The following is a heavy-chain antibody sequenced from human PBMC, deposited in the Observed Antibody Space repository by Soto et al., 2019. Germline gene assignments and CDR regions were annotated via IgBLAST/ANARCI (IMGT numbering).Heavy chain of an antibody. D-gene: IGHD2-15*01. V-gene: IGHV4-39*01. J-gene: IGHJ5*01. CDR1: GGSISDISYC. CDR2: MFYSGAT. Sequence: LSLTCTVSGGSISDISYCWGWIRQPPGKGLQWIGCMFYSGATYYNPSLKNRVTLSVDTSNNEFSLKLVSVTAPDTAVYYCARHKSGSDWLDPWGQGTMVTVSS. CDR3: ARHKSGSDWLDP.